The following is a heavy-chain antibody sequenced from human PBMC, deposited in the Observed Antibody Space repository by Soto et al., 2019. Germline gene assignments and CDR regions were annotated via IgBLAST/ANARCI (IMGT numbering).Heavy chain of an antibody. CDR1: GFTFTSSA. CDR2: MNPNSGNT. Sequence: ASVKVSCKASGFTFTSSAMQWVRQATGQGLEWMGWMNPNSGNTGYAQKFQGRVTMTRNTSISTAYMELSSLRSEDTAVYYCARRGYSSSWYYYYYYGMDVWGQGTTVTVSS. CDR3: ARRGYSSSWYYYYYYGMDV. D-gene: IGHD6-13*01. V-gene: IGHV1-8*02. J-gene: IGHJ6*02.